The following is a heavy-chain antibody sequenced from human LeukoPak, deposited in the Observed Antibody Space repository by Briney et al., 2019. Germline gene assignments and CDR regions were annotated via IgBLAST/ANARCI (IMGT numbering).Heavy chain of an antibody. J-gene: IGHJ4*02. CDR2: IYYSGST. Sequence: SETLSLTCTVSGGSISSSSYYWGWIRQPPGKGLEWIGSIYYSGSTYYNPSLKSRVTISVDTSKNQFSLKLSSVTAADTAVYYCEGSSSGMDYWGQGTLVTVSS. CDR3: EGSSSGMDY. D-gene: IGHD6-6*01. CDR1: GGSISSSSYY. V-gene: IGHV4-39*01.